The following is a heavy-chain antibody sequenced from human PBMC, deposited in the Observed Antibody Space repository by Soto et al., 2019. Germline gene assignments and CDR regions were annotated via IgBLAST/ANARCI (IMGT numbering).Heavy chain of an antibody. CDR1: GYTFTDYD. CDR3: ARGRFRRTWFDP. V-gene: IGHV1-8*01. CDR2: MNPYSGNT. D-gene: IGHD3-16*01. J-gene: IGHJ5*02. Sequence: QVQLVQSGAEVKKPGASVKVSCKASGYTFTDYDINWVRQAAGQGLEWMGWMNPYSGNTGYAQKFQGRVTMTGDTSMSTAYMELSSLRSEDTAVYYCARGRFRRTWFDPWGQGTLVTVSS.